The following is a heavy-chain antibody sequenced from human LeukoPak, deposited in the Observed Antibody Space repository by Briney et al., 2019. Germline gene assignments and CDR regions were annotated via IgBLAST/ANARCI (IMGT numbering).Heavy chain of an antibody. CDR2: INHSGST. J-gene: IGHJ4*02. D-gene: IGHD2-15*01. CDR1: GGSFSGYY. CDR3: ARALPPWAWSDY. V-gene: IGHV4-34*01. Sequence: SETLSLTCAVYGGSFSGYYWSWIRQPPGKGLEWIGEINHSGSTNYNPSLKSRVTISVDTSKNQFSLKLSSVTAADTAVYYCARALPPWAWSDYWGQGTLVTVSS.